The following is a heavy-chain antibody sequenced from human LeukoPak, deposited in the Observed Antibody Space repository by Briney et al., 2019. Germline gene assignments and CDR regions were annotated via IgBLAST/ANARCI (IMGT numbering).Heavy chain of an antibody. CDR3: AKETLTRGWYNAFPGFDY. V-gene: IGHV1-2*02. D-gene: IGHD1-14*01. Sequence: ASVKVSCKASGYTFTGYYMHWVRQAPGQGLEWMGWINPNSGDTNYAQKFQGRVTMTRDTSISLAYMELSGLRSDDTAVYYCAKETLTRGWYNAFPGFDYWGQGTLVTVSS. J-gene: IGHJ4*02. CDR1: GYTFTGYY. CDR2: INPNSGDT.